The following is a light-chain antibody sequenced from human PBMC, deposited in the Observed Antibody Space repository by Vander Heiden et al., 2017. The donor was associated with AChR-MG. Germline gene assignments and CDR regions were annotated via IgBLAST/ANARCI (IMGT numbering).Light chain of an antibody. V-gene: IGLV1-40*01. CDR2: GNN. J-gene: IGLJ2*01. CDR3: QSYDSSLSGLV. CDR1: SSNIGADFA. Sequence: QSVLTQPPSVPEAPGQGVIISCTGNSSNIGADFAVHWYQHVPETAPKLLIYGNNNRPSGVPDRFSGSKSGTSASLAITGLQAEDEADYYCQSYDSSLSGLVFGGGTKLTVL.